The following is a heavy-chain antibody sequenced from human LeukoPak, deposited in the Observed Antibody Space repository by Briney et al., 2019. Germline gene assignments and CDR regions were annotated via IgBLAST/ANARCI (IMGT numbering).Heavy chain of an antibody. J-gene: IGHJ1*01. D-gene: IGHD2-2*01. CDR2: IKQDGSEE. CDR1: EFRFGRDW. Sequence: PGGSLRLTCVASEFRFGRDWISWVHQAPGKGLEWVACIKQDGSEEYYVGSVRGRFTVSVDNGKNSLYLQMSSLRAEDTARYYCATLDSTKSVFWGRGTAVTVSS. CDR3: ATLDSTKSVF. V-gene: IGHV3-7*01.